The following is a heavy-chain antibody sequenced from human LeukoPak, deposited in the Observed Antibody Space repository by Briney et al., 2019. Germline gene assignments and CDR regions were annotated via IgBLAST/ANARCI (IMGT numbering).Heavy chain of an antibody. CDR1: GFIFSGYD. V-gene: IGHV3-48*03. Sequence: AGGSLRLSCAASGFIFSGYDMNWVRQAPGKGLEWVSYISSSGSTIFYADSVKGRFTVSRDNAKNSLYLQMSSLRADDTAVYYCARDQYGSGDGYYMDVWGKGTTVTISS. J-gene: IGHJ6*03. CDR2: ISSSGSTI. CDR3: ARDQYGSGDGYYMDV. D-gene: IGHD3-10*01.